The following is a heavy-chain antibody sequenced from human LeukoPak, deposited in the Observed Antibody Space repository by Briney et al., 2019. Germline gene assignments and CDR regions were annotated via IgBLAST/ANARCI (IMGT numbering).Heavy chain of an antibody. CDR3: ARDRWAAAGYYYYYMDV. V-gene: IGHV4-59*01. CDR1: GGSISSYY. Sequence: SETLSLTCTVSGGSISSYYWSWIRQPPGKGLEWIGYIYYSRSTNYSPSLKSRVTISVDTSKNQFSLKLSSVTAADTAVYYCARDRWAAAGYYYYYMDVWGKGTTVTVSS. CDR2: IYYSRST. D-gene: IGHD6-13*01. J-gene: IGHJ6*03.